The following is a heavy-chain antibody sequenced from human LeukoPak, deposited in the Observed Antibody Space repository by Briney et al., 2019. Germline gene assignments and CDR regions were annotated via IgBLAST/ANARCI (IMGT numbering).Heavy chain of an antibody. CDR3: ARWIRGTSDY. CDR2: IKQDGSEQ. Sequence: GGSLRLSCADSGFSFSSYWMSWVRQAPGKGPEWVANIKQDGSEQYYVDSVKGRFTISRDNAKNSLYLQMHSLRAEDTAVYSCARWIRGTSDYWGQGTLVTVSS. CDR1: GFSFSSYW. V-gene: IGHV3-7*01. J-gene: IGHJ4*02. D-gene: IGHD3-16*01.